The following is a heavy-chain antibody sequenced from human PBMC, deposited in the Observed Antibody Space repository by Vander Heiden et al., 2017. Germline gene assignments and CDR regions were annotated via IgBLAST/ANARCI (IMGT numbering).Heavy chain of an antibody. Sequence: EVQLVESGGGLVKPGRSLSLSCTASGFTFGDYAMSWFRQAPGKGREWVGFIRSKAYGGTTEYAASVKGRFTISRDDSKSIAYLQMNSLKTEDTAVYYCTRDYYDSSGYMSYWGQGTLVTVSS. CDR2: IRSKAYGGTT. CDR1: GFTFGDYA. D-gene: IGHD3-22*01. V-gene: IGHV3-49*05. CDR3: TRDYYDSSGYMSY. J-gene: IGHJ4*02.